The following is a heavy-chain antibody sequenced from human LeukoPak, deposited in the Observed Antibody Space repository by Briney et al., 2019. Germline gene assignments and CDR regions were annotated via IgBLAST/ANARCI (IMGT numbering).Heavy chain of an antibody. CDR1: GYSFTGYY. CDR3: ARGRADGYSGYDFGGY. J-gene: IGHJ4*02. D-gene: IGHD5-12*01. CDR2: INPNSGGT. V-gene: IGHV1-2*06. Sequence: ASVKVSCRASGYSFTGYYIHWVRQAPGQGLEWMGRINPNSGGTNYALKFQGRVTMTRDTSISTAYMEVSGLRSNDTAVYYCARGRADGYSGYDFGGYWGQGTLVTVSS.